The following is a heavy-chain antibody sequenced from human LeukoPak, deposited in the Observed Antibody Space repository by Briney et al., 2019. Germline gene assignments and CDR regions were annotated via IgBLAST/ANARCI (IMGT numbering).Heavy chain of an antibody. CDR1: GFTFSSYS. J-gene: IGHJ4*02. V-gene: IGHV3-21*01. Sequence: KPGGSLRLSCAASGFTFSSYSMNWVRQAPGKGLEWVSSISSSSSYIYYADSVKGRFTISRDNAKNTLYLQMNSLRAEDTAVYYCVKESDEYSSSSSDYWGQGTLVTVSS. D-gene: IGHD6-6*01. CDR3: VKESDEYSSSSSDY. CDR2: ISSSSSYI.